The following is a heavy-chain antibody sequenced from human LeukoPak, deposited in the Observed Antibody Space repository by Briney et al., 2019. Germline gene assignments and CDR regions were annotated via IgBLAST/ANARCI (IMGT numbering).Heavy chain of an antibody. Sequence: ASVKVSCKASGYTFTSYGISWVRQAPGQGLEWMGWISAYNGNTNYAQKLQGRVTMTTDTSTSTAYMELRSLRSDDTAVYYCARARFLEWPVGDLDPWGQGTLVTVSS. V-gene: IGHV1-18*01. CDR2: ISAYNGNT. J-gene: IGHJ5*02. CDR3: ARARFLEWPVGDLDP. D-gene: IGHD3-3*01. CDR1: GYTFTSYG.